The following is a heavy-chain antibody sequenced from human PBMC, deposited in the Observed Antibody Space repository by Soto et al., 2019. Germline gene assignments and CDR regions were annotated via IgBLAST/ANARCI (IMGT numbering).Heavy chain of an antibody. J-gene: IGHJ5*02. CDR2: FDPEDGET. D-gene: IGHD1-1*01. V-gene: IGHV1-24*01. CDR1: GYTLTELS. CDR3: ATDTKTGRSMLCTET. Sequence: ASEKVSCKVSGYTLTELSMHWVRQAPGKGLEWMGGFDPEDGETIYAQKFQGRVTMTEDTSTDTAYMELSSLRSEDTAVYYCATDTKTGRSMLCTETWGQGILVTGS.